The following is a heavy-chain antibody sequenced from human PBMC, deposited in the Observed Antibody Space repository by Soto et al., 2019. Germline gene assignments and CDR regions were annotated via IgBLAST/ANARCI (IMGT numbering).Heavy chain of an antibody. D-gene: IGHD2-21*02. CDR2: ISAYNGNT. J-gene: IGHJ4*02. CDR3: ARGVVVTAIVPQYYFDY. CDR1: GYTFTSYG. V-gene: IGHV1-18*01. Sequence: ASVKVSCKSSGYTFTSYGISWVRQAPGQGLEWMGWISAYNGNTNYAQELQGRVTMTTDTSTSTAYMELRSLRSDDTAVYYCARGVVVTAIVPQYYFDYWGQGTLVTVSS.